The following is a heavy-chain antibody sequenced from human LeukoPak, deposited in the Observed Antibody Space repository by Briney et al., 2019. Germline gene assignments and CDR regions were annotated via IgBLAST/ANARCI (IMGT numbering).Heavy chain of an antibody. CDR1: VGSINSGNW. CDR3: ARHGYGSGGGYFDY. CDR2: IHHNGTR. D-gene: IGHD3-10*01. Sequence: PSGTLSLTCGVSVGSINSGNWWTWVRQSPGKGLEWIGEIHHNGTRNYNPSLKSRVTISADTSKNQFSLKLSSVTAADTAVYYCARHGYGSGGGYFDYWGQGTLVTVSS. V-gene: IGHV4/OR15-8*01. J-gene: IGHJ4*02.